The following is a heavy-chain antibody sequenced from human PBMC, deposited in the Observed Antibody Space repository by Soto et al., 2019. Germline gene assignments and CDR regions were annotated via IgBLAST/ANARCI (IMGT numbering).Heavy chain of an antibody. V-gene: IGHV3-53*02. D-gene: IGHD2-8*01. J-gene: IGHJ4*02. CDR3: ARTSDSSPVPEADGV. CDR1: GFSVGSNY. Sequence: EVQLVETGGGLIQPGGSLRLSCAASGFSVGSNYMTWVRQSPGKGLEWVSLIYSNGDTDYADSVKGRFSISRDNFKNTLYLQMNNPRAEDTAVYHCARTSDSSPVPEADGVWGRGTLVTVSS. CDR2: IYSNGDT.